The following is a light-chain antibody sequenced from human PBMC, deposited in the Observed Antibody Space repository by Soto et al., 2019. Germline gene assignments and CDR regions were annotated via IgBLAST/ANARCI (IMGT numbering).Light chain of an antibody. CDR2: DVS. CDR1: SSDVGGYNN. Sequence: QSALTQPASVSGSPGQSITISCTGTSSDVGGYNNVSWYQQHPGKAPKLTIYDVSNRPSGVSNRYSGSKSGNTASLTISGLQAEDEADYFCSSYTTSSTVVFGGGTKVTVL. J-gene: IGLJ2*01. V-gene: IGLV2-14*01. CDR3: SSYTTSSTVV.